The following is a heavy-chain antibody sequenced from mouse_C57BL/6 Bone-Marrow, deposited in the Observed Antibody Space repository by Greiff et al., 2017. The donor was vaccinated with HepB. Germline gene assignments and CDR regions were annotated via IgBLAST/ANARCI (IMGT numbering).Heavy chain of an antibody. D-gene: IGHD2-2*01. V-gene: IGHV1-59*01. CDR2: IDPSDSYT. J-gene: IGHJ2*01. CDR3: ARKGAMVNFDY. Sequence: VQLQQPGAELVRPGTSVKLSCKASGYTFTSYWMHWVKQRPGQGLEWIGVIDPSDSYTNYNQKFKGKATLTVDTSSSTAYMQLSSLTSEDSAVYYCARKGAMVNFDYWGQGTTLTVSS. CDR1: GYTFTSYW.